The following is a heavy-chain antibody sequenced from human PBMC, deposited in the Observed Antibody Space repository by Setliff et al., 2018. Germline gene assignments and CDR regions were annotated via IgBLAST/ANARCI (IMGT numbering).Heavy chain of an antibody. CDR1: GDSISSISYY. V-gene: IGHV4-39*01. J-gene: IGHJ4*02. CDR3: ARTGTYRYFDH. Sequence: SETLSLTCTVPGDSISSISYYWGWIRQPPGKGLEWIGEIYHSGSTNYNPSLKSRVTISVDKSKNQFSLRLSSVTAADTAVYYCARTGTYRYFDHWGQGTLVTVSS. CDR2: IYHSGST. D-gene: IGHD5-12*01.